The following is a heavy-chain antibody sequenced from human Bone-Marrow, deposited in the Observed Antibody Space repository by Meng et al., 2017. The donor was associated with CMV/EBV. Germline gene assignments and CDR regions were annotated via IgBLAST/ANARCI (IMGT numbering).Heavy chain of an antibody. V-gene: IGHV3-23*03. Sequence: GESLKISCAASGFTFSSYAMSWVRQAPGKGLEWVSVIYSGGSSTYYADSVKGRFTISRDNSKNTLYLQMNSLRAEDTAVYYCAKGILTNNFDYWGQGTLVTVSS. D-gene: IGHD3-9*01. CDR2: IYSGGSST. CDR1: GFTFSSYA. CDR3: AKGILTNNFDY. J-gene: IGHJ4*02.